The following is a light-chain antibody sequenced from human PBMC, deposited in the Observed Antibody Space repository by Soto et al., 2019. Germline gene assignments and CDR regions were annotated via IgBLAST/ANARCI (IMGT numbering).Light chain of an antibody. CDR2: VTS. CDR3: LQAWNYPLT. V-gene: IGKV1-6*01. CDR1: QDIKND. Sequence: AIQMTQSPSSLSASVGDRVTITCRASQDIKNDLGWYQQKPGKAPKLLIYVTSTLQSGVPSRFSGSGAGTDFALTISSLQPEDVATYYCLQAWNYPLTFGGGTKVEI. J-gene: IGKJ4*01.